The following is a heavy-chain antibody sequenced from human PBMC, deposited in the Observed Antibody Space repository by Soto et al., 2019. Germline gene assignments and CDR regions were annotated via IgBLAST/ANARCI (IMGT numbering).Heavy chain of an antibody. CDR1: GCSISSSDSY. J-gene: IGHJ4*02. CDR3: ASQYYYDSSGSQTFDY. D-gene: IGHD3-22*01. CDR2: IYYSGSA. Sequence: SETLSLTCTVSGCSISSSDSYWTWIRQPPGEGMEWIGYIYYSGSAYYNQSLKRRLSMSVDTSKNQFTLRLSSVTAENTAMNYCASQYYYDSSGSQTFDYWGQGTQVTVS. V-gene: IGHV4-30-4*02.